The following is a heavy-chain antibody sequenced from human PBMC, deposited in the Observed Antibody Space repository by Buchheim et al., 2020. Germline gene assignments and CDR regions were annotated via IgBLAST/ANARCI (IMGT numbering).Heavy chain of an antibody. Sequence: QVQLVESGGGVVQPGRSLRLSCAASGFTFSSYGMHWVRQAPGKGLEWVAVIWYDGSNKYYADSVKGRFTISRDNSKNPLYLQMNSLRAEDTAVYYCAREGWRKYGMDVWGQGTT. J-gene: IGHJ6*02. CDR3: AREGWRKYGMDV. D-gene: IGHD3-3*01. V-gene: IGHV3-33*01. CDR2: IWYDGSNK. CDR1: GFTFSSYG.